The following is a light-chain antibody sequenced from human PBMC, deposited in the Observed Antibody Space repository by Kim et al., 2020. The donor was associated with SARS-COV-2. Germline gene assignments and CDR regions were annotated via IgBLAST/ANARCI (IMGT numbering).Light chain of an antibody. J-gene: IGKJ4*01. CDR2: DAS. CDR1: QDITKS. CDR3: QQYDHLPLT. V-gene: IGKV1-33*01. Sequence: DIQMTQSPASLAASVGDRITITCQASQDITKSVKWFQQKPEKAPKVLIYDASDLERGAPSRFSGSGSGTHFTFTINNLQPEDFAMYYCQQYDHLPLTFGGGTKVDIK.